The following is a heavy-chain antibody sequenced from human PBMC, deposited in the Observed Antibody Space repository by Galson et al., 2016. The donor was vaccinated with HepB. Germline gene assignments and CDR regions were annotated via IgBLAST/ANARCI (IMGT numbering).Heavy chain of an antibody. CDR3: ARDCSYYDSSALDY. CDR2: IWYDGSNE. D-gene: IGHD3-22*01. CDR1: GFTFSSHG. V-gene: IGHV3-33*01. Sequence: SLRLSCAASGFTFSSHGMHWVRQAPGKGLEWVAAIWYDGSNEFCGHSVKGRFTISRDNSKNTLYLQMNSLRAEDTAIYYCARDCSYYDSSALDYWGQGALVTVSS. J-gene: IGHJ4*02.